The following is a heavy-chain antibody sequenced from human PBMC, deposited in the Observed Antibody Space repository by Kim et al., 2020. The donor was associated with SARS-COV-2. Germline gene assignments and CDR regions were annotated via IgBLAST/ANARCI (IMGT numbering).Heavy chain of an antibody. V-gene: IGHV4-34*01. D-gene: IGHD3-16*02. CDR3: ARGRGDYVWGSYRHVYYFDY. J-gene: IGHJ4*02. Sequence: RVTISVDTSKNQFSLKLSSVTAADTAVYYCARGRGDYVWGSYRHVYYFDYWGQGTLVTVSS.